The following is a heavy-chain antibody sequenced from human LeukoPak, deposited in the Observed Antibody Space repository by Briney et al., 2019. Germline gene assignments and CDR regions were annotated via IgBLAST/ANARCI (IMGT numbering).Heavy chain of an antibody. CDR1: GFTFSDYR. CDR3: AKGWSGGEPFDY. CDR2: ISYDGSNK. Sequence: GGSLRLSCAASGFTFSDYRMHWVRQAPGKGLEWVAVISYDGSNKYYADSVKGRFTISRDNSKNTLYLQMNSLRAEDTAVYYCAKGWSGGEPFDYWGQGTLVTVSS. V-gene: IGHV3-30*18. D-gene: IGHD3-10*02. J-gene: IGHJ4*02.